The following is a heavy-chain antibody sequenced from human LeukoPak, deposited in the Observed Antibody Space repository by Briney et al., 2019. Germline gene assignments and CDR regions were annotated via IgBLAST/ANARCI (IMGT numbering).Heavy chain of an antibody. Sequence: GGSLRLSCAASGFTFSSYAMHWVRQAPGKGLEWVAVISYDGSNKYYADSVKGRFTISRDNSKNTLYLQMNSLRAEDTAVYCCARSGRWVVPAAGFDYWGQGTLVTVSS. D-gene: IGHD2-2*01. CDR1: GFTFSSYA. CDR3: ARSGRWVVPAAGFDY. V-gene: IGHV3-30-3*01. J-gene: IGHJ4*02. CDR2: ISYDGSNK.